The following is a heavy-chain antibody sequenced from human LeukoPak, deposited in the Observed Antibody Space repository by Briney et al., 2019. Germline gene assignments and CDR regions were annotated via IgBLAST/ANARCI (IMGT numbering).Heavy chain of an antibody. CDR1: GFTFSSYA. J-gene: IGHJ4*02. V-gene: IGHV3-23*01. D-gene: IGHD4-23*01. CDR3: ARDPNPLEYGGNSGY. CDR2: ISGSGGST. Sequence: GGSLRLSCAASGFTFSSYAMSWVRQAPGKGLEWVSAISGSGGSTYYADSVKGRFTISRDNSKNTLYLQMNSLRAEDTAVYYCARDPNPLEYGGNSGYWGQGTLVTVSS.